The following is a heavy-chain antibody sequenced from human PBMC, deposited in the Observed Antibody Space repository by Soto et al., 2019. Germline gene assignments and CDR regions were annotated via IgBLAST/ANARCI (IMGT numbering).Heavy chain of an antibody. V-gene: IGHV1-69*02. CDR1: RCTLSKYT. CDR2: ITPILGIA. D-gene: IGHD3-16*01. J-gene: IGHJ5*02. Sequence: AVKVTCKACRCTLSKYTISWVRPAPGQGLEWMARITPILGIANYAQRFQGRVTITADKSTSTAYMELSSLRSEDTAVYYCAIKGYGLRGVQNWFDPWGQGTLVTVSS. CDR3: AIKGYGLRGVQNWFDP.